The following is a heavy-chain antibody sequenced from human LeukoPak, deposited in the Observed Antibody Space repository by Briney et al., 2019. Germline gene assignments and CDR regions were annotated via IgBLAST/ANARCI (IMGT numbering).Heavy chain of an antibody. Sequence: GGSLRLSCAASGFTFSSYAMSWVRQAPGKGLEWVSAISGSGGSTYYADSVKGRFTISRDNSKNTLYLQMNSLRAEDTAVYYCAKETPGGKQYFDWLSHHDAFDIWGQGTMVTVSS. CDR2: ISGSGGST. J-gene: IGHJ3*02. V-gene: IGHV3-23*01. CDR3: AKETPGGKQYFDWLSHHDAFDI. CDR1: GFTFSSYA. D-gene: IGHD3-9*01.